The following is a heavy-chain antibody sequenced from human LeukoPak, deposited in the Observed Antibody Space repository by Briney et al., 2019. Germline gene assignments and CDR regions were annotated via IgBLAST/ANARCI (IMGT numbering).Heavy chain of an antibody. CDR1: GFTFSSCW. D-gene: IGHD3-22*01. J-gene: IGHJ4*02. V-gene: IGHV3-7*01. CDR2: IKQDGSEK. CDR3: ARGRQDTYDKNGYFYF. Sequence: GGSLRLSCVASGFTFSSCWMSWVRQAPGKGLEWVANIKQDGSEKYYVDSVKDRFTISRDNAKNSLYLQVNSLRADDTAVYYCARGRQDTYDKNGYFYFWGQGTLVTVSS.